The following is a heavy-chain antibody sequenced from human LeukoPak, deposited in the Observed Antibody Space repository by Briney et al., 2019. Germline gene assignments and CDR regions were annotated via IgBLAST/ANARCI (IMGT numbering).Heavy chain of an antibody. CDR2: INHSGST. CDR1: GGSFSGYY. J-gene: IGHJ4*02. Sequence: PSETLSLTCAVYGGSFSGYYWSWIRQPPGKGLEWIGEINHSGSTNYNPSLKSRVTISVDTSKNQFSLKLSSVTAADTAVYYCARGRVLKGVDYWGQGTLVTVSS. V-gene: IGHV4-34*01. CDR3: ARGRVLKGVDY. D-gene: IGHD3-10*01.